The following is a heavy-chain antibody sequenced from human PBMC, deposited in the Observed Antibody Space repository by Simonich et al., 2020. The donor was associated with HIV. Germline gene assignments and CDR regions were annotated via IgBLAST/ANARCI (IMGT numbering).Heavy chain of an antibody. CDR3: AREGNQLEDAFNI. CDR1: GYTFIDYY. D-gene: IGHD6-13*01. V-gene: IGHV1-2*02. Sequence: QVQLVQSGAEVKKPGASVKVSCKASGYTFIDYYIHWGRQAPGQGLEWMGWINPDSGATEFAQKFQGRVTLTRDTSITTAYMEVSRLTSDDTAVYYCAREGNQLEDAFNIWGQGTMVTVSS. J-gene: IGHJ3*02. CDR2: INPDSGAT.